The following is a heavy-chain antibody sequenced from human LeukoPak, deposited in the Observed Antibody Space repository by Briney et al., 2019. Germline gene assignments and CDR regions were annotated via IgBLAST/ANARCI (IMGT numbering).Heavy chain of an antibody. CDR1: GYTFSNYY. CDR3: SRELGGSYFDY. Sequence: ASEKVSCKASGYTFSNYYIHWVRQAPGQGLEWMGVNNPSGGRTTYAQKFQGRVTMTRDTSTSTAYMDLSSLRSDDTAVYYCSRELGGSYFDYWGQGTLVTVSS. CDR2: NNPSGGRT. V-gene: IGHV1-46*01. J-gene: IGHJ4*02. D-gene: IGHD1-26*01.